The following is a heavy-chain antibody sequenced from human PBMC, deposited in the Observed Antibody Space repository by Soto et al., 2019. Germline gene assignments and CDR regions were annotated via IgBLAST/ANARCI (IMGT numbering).Heavy chain of an antibody. CDR3: ATLHGLGYCSTTTCRKPEYFYNGMDV. Sequence: EVQLLESGGGLVQPGGSLRLSCAASQFTFSDYAMSWVRQAPGKGLEWVSVISGSGGSTYYADSVKGRFTISRDNSKNTLYLQMNSLRVDDTAVYYCATLHGLGYCSTTTCRKPEYFYNGMDVWGQGTTVTVSS. J-gene: IGHJ6*02. D-gene: IGHD2-2*01. CDR2: ISGSGGST. CDR1: QFTFSDYA. V-gene: IGHV3-23*01.